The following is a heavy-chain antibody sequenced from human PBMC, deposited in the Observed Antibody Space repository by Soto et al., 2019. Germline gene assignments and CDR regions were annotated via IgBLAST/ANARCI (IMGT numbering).Heavy chain of an antibody. CDR1: VFTFSSYV. D-gene: IGHD4-17*01. CDR2: ISGSSGNT. CDR3: AKSRSELTTVTTNWFDP. Sequence: WWSLRLSCSGSVFTFSSYVMSWVRQAPGKGLEWVSTISGSSGNTHYADSVKGRFTISRDNSKNTLYLKMNSLRAEDTAVYYCAKSRSELTTVTTNWFDPWGLGALVTVSS. J-gene: IGHJ5*02. V-gene: IGHV3-23*01.